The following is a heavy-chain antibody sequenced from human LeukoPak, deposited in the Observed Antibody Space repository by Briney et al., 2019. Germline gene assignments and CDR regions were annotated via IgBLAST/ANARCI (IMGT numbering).Heavy chain of an antibody. J-gene: IGHJ3*02. CDR3: ARTRSYATLNDAFDI. V-gene: IGHV3-53*01. Sequence: GGSLRLSCAASGFTVSDNYMNWVRQAPGKGLEWVSLIYTGGSTSYADSVKGRFTISRDNAKNSLYLQMNSLRAEDTAVYYCARTRSYATLNDAFDIWGQGTMVAVSS. CDR1: GFTVSDNY. CDR2: IYTGGST. D-gene: IGHD2-2*01.